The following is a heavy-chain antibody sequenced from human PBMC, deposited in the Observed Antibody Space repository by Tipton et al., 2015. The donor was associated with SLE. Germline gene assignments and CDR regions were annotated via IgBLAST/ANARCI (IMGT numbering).Heavy chain of an antibody. CDR2: ISSNGGTT. V-gene: IGHV3-64D*06. J-gene: IGHJ4*02. CDR1: GFMFSNYG. CDR3: VKGRRDGYNGGFDY. Sequence: SLRLSCAASGFMFSNYGMNWVRQAPGKGLEYVSAISSNGGTTYNADSVKGRFTISRDNSKNTLYLQMSSLRAEDTAVYYCVKGRRDGYNGGFDYWGQGTLVTVSS. D-gene: IGHD5-24*01.